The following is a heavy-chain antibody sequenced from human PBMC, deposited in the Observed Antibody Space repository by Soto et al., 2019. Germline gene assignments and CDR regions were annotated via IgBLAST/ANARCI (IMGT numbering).Heavy chain of an antibody. CDR1: GGSISNYY. CDR2: ISDSGST. Sequence: PSESLSLTCNVAGGSISNYYWNWLRQPPGKRLEWSGYISDSGSTKYNPSLKRRVTIPADMSKNQFSLKVKSVAAADTAIYYCARAPLVGLRTWDYFDYWGQGTLVTVSS. D-gene: IGHD1-26*01. J-gene: IGHJ4*02. CDR3: ARAPLVGLRTWDYFDY. V-gene: IGHV4-59*01.